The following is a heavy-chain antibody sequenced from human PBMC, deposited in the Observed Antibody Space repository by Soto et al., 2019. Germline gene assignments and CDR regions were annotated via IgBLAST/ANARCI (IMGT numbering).Heavy chain of an antibody. D-gene: IGHD1-7*01. CDR2: FDPEDGET. V-gene: IGHV1-24*01. J-gene: IGHJ5*02. Sequence: ASVKVSCKVSGYTLTELSMHWVRQAPGKGLEWMGGFDPEDGETIYAQKFQGRVTMTEDTSTDTAYMELSSLRSEDTAVYYCATTVPLGITGTTDGGWFDPWGQGTLVTVSS. CDR1: GYTLTELS. CDR3: ATTVPLGITGTTDGGWFDP.